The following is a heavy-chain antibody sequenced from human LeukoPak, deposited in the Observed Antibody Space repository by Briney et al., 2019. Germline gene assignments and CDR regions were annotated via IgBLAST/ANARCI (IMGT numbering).Heavy chain of an antibody. CDR2: IYYSGST. D-gene: IGHD3-10*01. V-gene: IGHV4-59*01. J-gene: IGHJ4*02. Sequence: SETLSLTCTVSGGSISSYYWSWIRQPPGKGLEWIGYIYYSGSTNYNPSLKSRVTISVDTSKNQFSLKLSSVTAADTAVYYCARAESYYYGSGSYLLYFDYWGQGTLVTVSS. CDR1: GGSISSYY. CDR3: ARAESYYYGSGSYLLYFDY.